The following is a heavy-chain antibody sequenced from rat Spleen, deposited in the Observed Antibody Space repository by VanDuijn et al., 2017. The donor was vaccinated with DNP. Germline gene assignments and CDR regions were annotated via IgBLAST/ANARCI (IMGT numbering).Heavy chain of an antibody. J-gene: IGHJ4*01. V-gene: IGHV2S12*01. CDR1: GFSLTSYG. Sequence: QVQLKESGPGLVQPSQTLSLTCTVSGFSLTSYGVSWVRQPPGKGLEWIAAISSGGSTYYNSALKSRLSISRDTSKSQVFLKMNSLQTEDTAMYFCARSRYYAMDAWGQGTSVTVSS. CDR3: ARSRYYAMDA. CDR2: ISSGGST.